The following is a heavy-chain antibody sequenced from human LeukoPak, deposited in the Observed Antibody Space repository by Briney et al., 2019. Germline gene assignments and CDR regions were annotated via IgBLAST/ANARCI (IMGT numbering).Heavy chain of an antibody. V-gene: IGHV1-2*02. CDR2: INPNSGGI. CDR3: ASHSGYDSRAYEWKYWFDP. CDR1: GYTFTGYY. Sequence: ASVKVSCKASGYTFTGYYMHWVRQAPGQGLEWMGWINPNSGGINYAQNFQGRVTMTRVTSITTAYMELSSLRSDDTAVYYCASHSGYDSRAYEWKYWFDPWGQGTLVTISS. J-gene: IGHJ5*02. D-gene: IGHD5-12*01.